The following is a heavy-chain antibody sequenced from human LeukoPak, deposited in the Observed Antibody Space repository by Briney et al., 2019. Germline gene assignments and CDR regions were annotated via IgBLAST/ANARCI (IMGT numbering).Heavy chain of an antibody. J-gene: IGHJ5*02. CDR1: GGSISSGGYY. D-gene: IGHD4-17*01. CDR3: ARDNGVRGVWFDP. CDR2: IYYSGST. V-gene: IGHV4-31*03. Sequence: PSETPSLTCTVSGGSISSGGYYWSWIRQHPGKGLEWIGYIYYSGSTYYNPSLKSRVTISVDTSKNQFSLKLSSVTAADTAVYYCARDNGVRGVWFDPWGQGTLVTVSS.